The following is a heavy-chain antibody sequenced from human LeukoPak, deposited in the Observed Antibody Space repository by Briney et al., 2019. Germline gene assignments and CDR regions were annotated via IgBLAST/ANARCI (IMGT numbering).Heavy chain of an antibody. D-gene: IGHD2-15*01. J-gene: IGHJ4*02. Sequence: PGESLKISCKGSGYSFTSYWIGWVRQMPGKGLEWIRIIYPGDSDTRYSPSFQGQVTISADKSTSTAYLQWSSLKASDTAMYYCARARYCSGGSCYAEYWGQGTLVTVSS. CDR2: IYPGDSDT. CDR3: ARARYCSGGSCYAEY. V-gene: IGHV5-51*01. CDR1: GYSFTSYW.